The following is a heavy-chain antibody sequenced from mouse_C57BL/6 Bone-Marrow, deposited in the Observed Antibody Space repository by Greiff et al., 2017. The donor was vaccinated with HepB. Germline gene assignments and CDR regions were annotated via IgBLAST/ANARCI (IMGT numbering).Heavy chain of an antibody. V-gene: IGHV1-47*01. CDR2: FHPYNDDT. Sequence: QVQLKQSGAELVKPGAPVKMSCKASGYTFTTYPIEWMKQNHGKSLEWIGNFHPYNDDTKYNEKFKGKATLTVEKSSSTVYLELSRLTSDDSAVYYCARRTPGAGGLDYWGQGTTLTVSS. CDR1: GYTFTTYP. J-gene: IGHJ2*01. CDR3: ARRTPGAGGLDY.